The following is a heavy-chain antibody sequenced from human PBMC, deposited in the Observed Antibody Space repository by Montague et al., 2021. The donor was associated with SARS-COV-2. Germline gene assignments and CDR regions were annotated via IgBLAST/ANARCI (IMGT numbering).Heavy chain of an antibody. CDR3: ARGATSSIDH. Sequence: SETLSLTCSVSGDSLTYFYWSWLRQTPGKGLEWIGYIFYSGSTKYNPSLQSRVTFSVDTSRNQFSLNVDSVTAADTGVYYCARGATSSIDHWGQGVLVTVSS. V-gene: IGHV4-59*01. CDR2: IFYSGST. D-gene: IGHD6-19*01. J-gene: IGHJ4*02. CDR1: GDSLTYFY.